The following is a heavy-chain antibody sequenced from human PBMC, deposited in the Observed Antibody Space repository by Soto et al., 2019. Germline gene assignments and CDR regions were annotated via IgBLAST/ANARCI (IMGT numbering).Heavy chain of an antibody. CDR3: ARTRIAAAGTALFDY. V-gene: IGHV3-33*01. J-gene: IGHJ4*02. Sequence: GGSRRRSWAASGFTFSSYVMHWVRQAPGKGLEWVAVIWYDGSNKYYADSVKGRFTISRDNSKNTLYLQMNSLRAEDTAVYYCARTRIAAAGTALFDYWGQGTLVTVSS. D-gene: IGHD6-13*01. CDR2: IWYDGSNK. CDR1: GFTFSSYV.